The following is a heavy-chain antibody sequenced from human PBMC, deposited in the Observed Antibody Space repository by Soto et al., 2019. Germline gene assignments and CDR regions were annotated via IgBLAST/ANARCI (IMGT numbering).Heavy chain of an antibody. CDR1: GGTFSSSA. V-gene: IGHV1-69*01. CDR2: IIPICGTA. Sequence: QVQLVQSGAEVKKPGSSVKVSCKASGGTFSSSAISWVRQAPGQGLEWMGGIIPICGTANYAQKFQGRVTITADESTSTAYMELSSLRSEDTAVYYCARDYDFWSGYYRSGRFDPWGQGTLVTVSS. D-gene: IGHD3-3*01. CDR3: ARDYDFWSGYYRSGRFDP. J-gene: IGHJ5*02.